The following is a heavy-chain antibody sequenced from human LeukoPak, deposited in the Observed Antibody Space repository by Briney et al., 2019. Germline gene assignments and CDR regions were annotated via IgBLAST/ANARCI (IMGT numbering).Heavy chain of an antibody. J-gene: IGHJ5*01. V-gene: IGHV3-66*01. Sequence: GGSLRLSCAASGFTVSSSYMTWVRQVPGKGLEWVSIIYSGGNTYYADSVQGRFTISRDNSKNTLYLQMNSLRAEDTAVYHCASSREATSNWFVYWGQGTLVTVSS. D-gene: IGHD2-2*01. CDR2: IYSGGNT. CDR1: GFTVSSSY. CDR3: ASSREATSNWFVY.